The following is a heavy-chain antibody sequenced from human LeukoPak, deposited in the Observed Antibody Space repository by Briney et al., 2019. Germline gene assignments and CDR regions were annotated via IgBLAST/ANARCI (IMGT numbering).Heavy chain of an antibody. CDR2: IWYDGSNK. D-gene: IGHD2-2*01. J-gene: IGHJ4*02. CDR3: AKDAVVPAVSYFDY. V-gene: IGHV3-33*06. Sequence: PGRSLRLSWAASGFTFSSYGMHWVRQAPGKGLERVAVIWYDGSNKYYADSVKGRFTISRDNSKNTLYLQMNSLRAEDTAVYYCAKDAVVPAVSYFDYWGQGTLVTVSS. CDR1: GFTFSSYG.